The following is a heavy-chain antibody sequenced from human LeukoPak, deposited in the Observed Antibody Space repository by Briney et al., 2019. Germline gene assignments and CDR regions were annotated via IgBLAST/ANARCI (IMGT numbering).Heavy chain of an antibody. CDR2: ISGSGGST. CDR3: AKDLNKLLWFGELWSAFDI. Sequence: PGGSLRLSCAASGFTFSNAWMSWVRQAPGKGLEWVSAISGSGGSTYYADSVKGRFTISRDNSKNTLYLQMNSLRAEDTAVYYCAKDLNKLLWFGELWSAFDIWGQGTMVTVSS. J-gene: IGHJ3*02. D-gene: IGHD3-10*01. V-gene: IGHV3-23*01. CDR1: GFTFSNAW.